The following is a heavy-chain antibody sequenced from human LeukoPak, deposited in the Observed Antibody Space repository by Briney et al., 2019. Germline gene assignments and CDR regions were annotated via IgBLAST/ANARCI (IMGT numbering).Heavy chain of an antibody. CDR3: AKGGVLGPFDY. CDR2: ISYDGSNK. V-gene: IGHV3-30*18. Sequence: PGGSLRLSCAASGFTFSSYGMHWVRQAPGKGLEWVAVISYDGSNKYYADSVKGRFTISRDNSKNTLYLQMNSLRAEDTAVYYCAKGGVLGPFDYWGQGTLVTVSS. D-gene: IGHD3-16*01. CDR1: GFTFSSYG. J-gene: IGHJ4*02.